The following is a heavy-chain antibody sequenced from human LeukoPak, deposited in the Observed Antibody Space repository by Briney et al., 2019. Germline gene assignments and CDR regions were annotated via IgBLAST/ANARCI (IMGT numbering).Heavy chain of an antibody. V-gene: IGHV4-59*01. CDR1: GGSISSYY. CDR2: IYYSGST. CDR3: ARSSWGYCSGGSCTFAVDYYYYGMDV. J-gene: IGHJ6*02. Sequence: PSETLSLTCTVSGGSISSYYWSWIRQPPGKGLEWIGYIYYSGSTNYNPSLKSRVTISVDTSKNQFPLKLSSVTAAATAVYYCARSSWGYCSGGSCTFAVDYYYYGMDVWGQGTTVTVSS. D-gene: IGHD2-15*01.